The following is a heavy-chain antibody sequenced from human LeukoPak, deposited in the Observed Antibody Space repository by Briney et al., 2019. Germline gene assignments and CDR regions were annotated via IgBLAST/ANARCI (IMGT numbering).Heavy chain of an antibody. CDR1: GFIVSSSN. CDR3: TRHTAGGF. J-gene: IGHJ4*02. V-gene: IGHV3-66*04. D-gene: IGHD3-16*01. Sequence: PGGSLRLSCAASGFIVSSSNMNWVRQAPGKGLEWVSVVLSDGGTFYADSVKGRFIISGDRSKNTVYLQMNSLRVEDTAVYYCTRHTAGGFWGQGTLVTVSS. CDR2: VLSDGGT.